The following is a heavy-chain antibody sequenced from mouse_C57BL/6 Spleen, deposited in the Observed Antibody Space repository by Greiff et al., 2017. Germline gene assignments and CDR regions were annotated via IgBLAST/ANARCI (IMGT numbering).Heavy chain of an antibody. CDR2: INPGSGGT. Sequence: QVQLQQSGAELVRPGTSVKVSCKASGYAFTNYLIEWVKQRPGQGLEWIGVINPGSGGTNYNEKFKGKATLTADKSSSTAYMQRSSLTSEDSAVYFCARRYPFAYWGQGTLVTVSA. CDR3: ARRYPFAY. J-gene: IGHJ3*01. V-gene: IGHV1-54*01. CDR1: GYAFTNYL.